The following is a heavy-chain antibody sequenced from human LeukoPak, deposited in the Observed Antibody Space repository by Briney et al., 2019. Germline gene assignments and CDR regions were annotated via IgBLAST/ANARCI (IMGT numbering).Heavy chain of an antibody. Sequence: GGSLRLSCAASGFTFSDYYMSWIRQAPGKGLEWVSYISSSGSTIYYADSVKGRFTISRDNAKNSLYLQMNSLRAEDTALYYCAKAGSSDYYFDYWGQGTLVTVSS. CDR1: GFTFSDYY. CDR3: AKAGSSDYYFDY. CDR2: ISSSGSTI. D-gene: IGHD6-13*01. J-gene: IGHJ4*02. V-gene: IGHV3-11*01.